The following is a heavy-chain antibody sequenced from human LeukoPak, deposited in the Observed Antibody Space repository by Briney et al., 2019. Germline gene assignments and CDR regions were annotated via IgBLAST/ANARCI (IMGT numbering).Heavy chain of an antibody. Sequence: PGESLKISCRGSGYSFNSLRNGWVRQIPGKGLELIGIIYPGDSDTRYSPSFQGQVAISADKPISTAYLQWSSLKASDSAMYYCARLRTYGDYALNYWGQGTLVTVSS. V-gene: IGHV5-51*01. D-gene: IGHD4-17*01. CDR1: GYSFNSLR. CDR3: ARLRTYGDYALNY. CDR2: IYPGDSDT. J-gene: IGHJ4*02.